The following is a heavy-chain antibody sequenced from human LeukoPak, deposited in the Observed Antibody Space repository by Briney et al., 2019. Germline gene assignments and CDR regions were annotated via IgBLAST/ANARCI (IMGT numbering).Heavy chain of an antibody. J-gene: IGHJ4*02. CDR3: ARDLRGYSYGLGTTFDY. V-gene: IGHV7-4-1*02. D-gene: IGHD5-18*01. Sequence: ASVTVSCKASGYTFTRYAMNWVRQAPGQGLEWMGWINTNTGNPTYAQGFTGRFVFSLDTSVSTAYLQISSLKAEDTAVYFCARDLRGYSYGLGTTFDYWGQGTLVTVSS. CDR1: GYTFTRYA. CDR2: INTNTGNP.